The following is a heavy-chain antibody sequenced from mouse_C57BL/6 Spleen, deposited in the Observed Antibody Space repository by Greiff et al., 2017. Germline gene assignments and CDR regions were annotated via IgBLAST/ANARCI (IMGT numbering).Heavy chain of an antibody. CDR1: GFTFSSYA. V-gene: IGHV5-4*01. J-gene: IGHJ1*03. D-gene: IGHD2-4*01. Sequence: EVQLQQSGGGLVKPGGSLKLSCAASGFTFSSYAMSWVRQTPEKRLEWVATISDGGSYTYYPDNVKGRFTISRDNAKNNLYLQMSHLKSEDTAMYYCARVDYGYWYFDVWGTGTTVTVSS. CDR2: ISDGGSYT. CDR3: ARVDYGYWYFDV.